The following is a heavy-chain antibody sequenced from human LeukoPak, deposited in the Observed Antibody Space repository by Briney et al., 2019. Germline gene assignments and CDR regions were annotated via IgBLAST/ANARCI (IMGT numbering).Heavy chain of an antibody. V-gene: IGHV4-59*08. CDR3: ARRDYGSGSYGS. J-gene: IGHJ5*02. CDR2: LYYSGSP. Sequence: SETLSLTCTVSGGPISVYYGRWMRPPPGRGLVWIGYLYYSGSPNYNPSLKSRVTISRDTSKNQFSLRLTSVTAADTAVYYCARRDYGSGSYGSWGQGTLVTVSS. CDR1: GGPISVYY. D-gene: IGHD3-10*01.